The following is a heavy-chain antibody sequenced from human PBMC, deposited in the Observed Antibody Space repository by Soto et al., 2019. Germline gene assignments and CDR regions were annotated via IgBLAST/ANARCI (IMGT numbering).Heavy chain of an antibody. D-gene: IGHD6-13*01. V-gene: IGHV1-69*04. Sequence: GASVKVSCKASGGTFSSYTISWGRQAPGQGLEWMGRIIPILGIANYAQKFQGRVTITADKSTSTAYMELSSLRSEDTAVYYCARDLLAAAGTSFAFDIWGQGTMVTVSS. CDR1: GGTFSSYT. J-gene: IGHJ3*02. CDR3: ARDLLAAAGTSFAFDI. CDR2: IIPILGIA.